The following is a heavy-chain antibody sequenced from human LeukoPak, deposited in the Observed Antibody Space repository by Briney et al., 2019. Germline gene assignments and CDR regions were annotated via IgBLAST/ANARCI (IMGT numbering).Heavy chain of an antibody. J-gene: IGHJ1*01. Sequence: GGSLRLSRAASGFTFSSYSMHWVRQAPGKGLEWVAFIRYDGGNKYYADSVKGRFTISRDNSKNTLYLQMNSLRAEDTAVYYCAKDFRFTEYFQHWGQGTLVTVSS. CDR3: AKDFRFTEYFQH. CDR1: GFTFSSYS. V-gene: IGHV3-30*02. D-gene: IGHD3-16*01. CDR2: IRYDGGNK.